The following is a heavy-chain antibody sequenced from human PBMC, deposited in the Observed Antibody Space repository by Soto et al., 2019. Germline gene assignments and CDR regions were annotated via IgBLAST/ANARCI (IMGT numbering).Heavy chain of an antibody. CDR2: IYYSGST. CDR3: ASDDCSGGSCYSYYCMDV. CDR1: GDSISSGYY. V-gene: IGHV4-61*01. Sequence: SETLSLTCTVSGDSISSGYYWSWIRQPPGKGLEWIGYIYYSGSTNYNPSLKSRVTISVDTSKNQFSLKLSSVTAADKAVYYCASDDCSGGSCYSYYCMDVWGQGTTVTVSS. J-gene: IGHJ6*02. D-gene: IGHD2-15*01.